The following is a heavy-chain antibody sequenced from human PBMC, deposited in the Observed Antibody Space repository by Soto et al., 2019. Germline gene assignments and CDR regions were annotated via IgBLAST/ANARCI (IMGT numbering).Heavy chain of an antibody. D-gene: IGHD3-10*01. CDR1: GGSIGSTTYY. CDR3: ARYFMVRGVMSAFDL. J-gene: IGHJ3*01. Sequence: SETLSLTCTVSGGSIGSTTYYWSWIRQHPGKGLEWIGYIYYIGSTYYNPSLKSRVTISVDTSKNQFSLKLSSVTAADTAVYYCARYFMVRGVMSAFDLWGQGTMVTVSS. CDR2: IYYIGST. V-gene: IGHV4-31*03.